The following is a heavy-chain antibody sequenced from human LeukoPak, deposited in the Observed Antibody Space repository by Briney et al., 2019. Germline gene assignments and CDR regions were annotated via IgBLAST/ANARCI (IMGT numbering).Heavy chain of an antibody. V-gene: IGHV3-30*04. CDR2: ILYDGSNK. Sequence: GRSLRLSCAASGFTFSNYAMHWVRQAPGKGLEWVAVILYDGSNKNYADPVKGRFTISRDNSKNTLYLQMNSLRAEDTAVYYCARDIGEFDYWGQGTLVTVSS. D-gene: IGHD4-17*01. CDR1: GFTFSNYA. CDR3: ARDIGEFDY. J-gene: IGHJ4*02.